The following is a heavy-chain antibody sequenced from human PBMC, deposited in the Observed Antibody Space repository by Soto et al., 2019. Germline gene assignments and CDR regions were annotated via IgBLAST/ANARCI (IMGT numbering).Heavy chain of an antibody. CDR3: ARGLGSVNSSYYYGSGSYPLFIYFDY. V-gene: IGHV4-34*01. Sequence: SETLSLTCAVYGGSFSGYYWSWIRQPPGKGLEWIGEINHSGSTNYNPSLKSRVTISVDTSKNQFSLKLSSVTAADTAVYYCARGLGSVNSSYYYGSGSYPLFIYFDYWGQGTLVTVSS. J-gene: IGHJ4*02. CDR1: GGSFSGYY. D-gene: IGHD3-10*01. CDR2: INHSGST.